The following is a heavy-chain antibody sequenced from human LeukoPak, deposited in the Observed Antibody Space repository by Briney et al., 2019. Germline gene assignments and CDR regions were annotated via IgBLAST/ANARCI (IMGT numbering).Heavy chain of an antibody. CDR2: VYNTGST. CDR3: ARDRTWGGAPLRPFDY. J-gene: IGHJ4*02. V-gene: IGHV4-59*01. CDR1: DDSITMYY. Sequence: SETLSLTCSVSDDSITMYYWSWLRQPPGKGLEGVGCVYNTGSTNLNPSLNGRVSISRDTTKNHISLRVRSVTAADTAVYYRARDRTWGGAPLRPFDYWGQGTLVTVSS. D-gene: IGHD3-16*01.